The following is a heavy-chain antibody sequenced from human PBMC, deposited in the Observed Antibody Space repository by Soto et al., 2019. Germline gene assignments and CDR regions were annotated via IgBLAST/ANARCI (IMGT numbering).Heavy chain of an antibody. CDR2: IYYSGST. Sequence: SETLSLPCTVSGGSISRYYWSWIRQPPGKGLEWIGYIYYSGSTNYNPSLKSRVTISVDTSKNQFSLKLSSVTAPDTAVYYCARPHGGSSGWDNWFDPWGQGTLVTVSS. D-gene: IGHD6-25*01. CDR3: ARPHGGSSGWDNWFDP. CDR1: GGSISRYY. V-gene: IGHV4-59*01. J-gene: IGHJ5*02.